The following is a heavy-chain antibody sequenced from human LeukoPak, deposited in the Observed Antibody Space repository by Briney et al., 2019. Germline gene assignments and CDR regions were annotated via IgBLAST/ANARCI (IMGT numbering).Heavy chain of an antibody. J-gene: IGHJ5*02. V-gene: IGHV4-34*01. Sequence: PSETLSLTYAVYGGSFSGYYWSWIRQPPGKGLEWIGEINHSGSTNYNPSLKSRVTISVDTSKNQFSLKLSSVTAADTAVYYCARGPNRGSGRFWFDPWGQGTLVTVSS. CDR1: GGSFSGYY. D-gene: IGHD3-10*01. CDR2: INHSGST. CDR3: ARGPNRGSGRFWFDP.